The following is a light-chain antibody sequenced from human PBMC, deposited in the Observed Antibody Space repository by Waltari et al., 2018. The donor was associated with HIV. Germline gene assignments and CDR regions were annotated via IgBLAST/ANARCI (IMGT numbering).Light chain of an antibody. Sequence: SYVLTQPPSVSVAPGKTANITCGGTNFGFKMVTGYQQKPGQAPVLVISYDNDRPSGIPERLSGSNSGNTATLTISRVEAGDEADYYCQVWDSISDHVVFGGGTKLTVL. J-gene: IGLJ3*02. CDR2: YDN. V-gene: IGLV3-21*01. CDR3: QVWDSISDHVV. CDR1: NFGFKM.